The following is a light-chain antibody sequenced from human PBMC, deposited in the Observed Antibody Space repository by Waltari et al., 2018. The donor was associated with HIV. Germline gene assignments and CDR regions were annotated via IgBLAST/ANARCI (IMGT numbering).Light chain of an antibody. CDR1: SSGIGSYNL. CDR3: CSYAGSSSLWM. V-gene: IGLV2-23*02. CDR2: EVT. Sequence: QSALTQPASVSGSPGQSITISCTGTSSGIGSYNLVSWYQHHPGKAPKLLIYEVTKRPSGVSSRCSGSKSGNTASLTISGLQAEDEGDYYCCSYAGSSSLWMFGGGTKLTVL. J-gene: IGLJ3*02.